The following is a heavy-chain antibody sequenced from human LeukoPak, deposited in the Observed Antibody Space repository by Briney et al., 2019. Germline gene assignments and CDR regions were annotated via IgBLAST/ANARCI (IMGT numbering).Heavy chain of an antibody. Sequence: SETLSLTCTVSGGSISSYYWSWIRQPAGKGLEWIGRIYTSGSTNYNPSLKGRVTMSLDTSKNQFSLRLSSVTAADTAVYYCARGNGYAFDWFDPWGQGTLVTVSS. CDR1: GGSISSYY. J-gene: IGHJ5*02. D-gene: IGHD5-12*01. CDR2: IYTSGST. CDR3: ARGNGYAFDWFDP. V-gene: IGHV4-4*07.